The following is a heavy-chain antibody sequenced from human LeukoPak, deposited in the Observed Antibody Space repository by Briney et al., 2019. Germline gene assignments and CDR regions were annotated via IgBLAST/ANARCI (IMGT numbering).Heavy chain of an antibody. J-gene: IGHJ6*03. V-gene: IGHV3-21*01. CDR3: ARVGMDDYGDYDYYYYYYMDV. Sequence: GGSLRLSCAASGFTFSIYSMNWVRQAPGKGLEWVSSISSSSSYIYYADSVKGRFTISRDNAKNSLYLQMNSLRAEDTAVYYCARVGMDDYGDYDYYYYYYMDVWGKGTTVTISS. D-gene: IGHD4-17*01. CDR1: GFTFSIYS. CDR2: ISSSSSYI.